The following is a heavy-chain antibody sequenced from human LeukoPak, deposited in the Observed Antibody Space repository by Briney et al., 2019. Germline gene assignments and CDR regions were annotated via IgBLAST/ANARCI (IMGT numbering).Heavy chain of an antibody. V-gene: IGHV4-39*01. D-gene: IGHD6-19*01. Sequence: SETLSLTCTVSGGSISSSSYYWGWIRQPPGKGLEWIGSIYYSGSTYYNPSLKSRVTISVDTSKNQFSLKLSSVTAADTAVYYCARHIRYPQYSSGWVFDHWGQGTLVTVSS. CDR1: GGSISSSSYY. CDR3: ARHIRYPQYSSGWVFDH. CDR2: IYYSGST. J-gene: IGHJ4*02.